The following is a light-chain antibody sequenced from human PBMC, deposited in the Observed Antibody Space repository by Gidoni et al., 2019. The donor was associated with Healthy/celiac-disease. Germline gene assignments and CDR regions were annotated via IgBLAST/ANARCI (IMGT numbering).Light chain of an antibody. V-gene: IGLV3-21*01. CDR3: QVWDNTNNQGGV. CDR1: NIGGKS. J-gene: IGLJ2*01. Sequence: SYVLTQPPSVSVAPGKTATITCGGTNIGGKSVHWYQQKPGQAPVMVMYYDRDRPSGIPERFSGSNSGNTATLTISRVDAGDEADFYCQVWDNTNNQGGVFGGGTKLTVL. CDR2: YDR.